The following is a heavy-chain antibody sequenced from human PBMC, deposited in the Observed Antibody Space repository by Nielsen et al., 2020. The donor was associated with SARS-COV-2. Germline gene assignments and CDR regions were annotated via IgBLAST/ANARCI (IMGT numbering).Heavy chain of an antibody. CDR2: ISGRGHKS. Sequence: ESLKISCAASGFSFNTHAMDWVRQAPGKGLEWVSGISGRGHKSFYADSVKGRFTTSRDNSKNTVYLQMHSLRAEDTALYYCAKENFESTDYGEDAFDIWGQGTLVTVSS. V-gene: IGHV3-23*01. D-gene: IGHD4/OR15-4a*01. CDR1: GFSFNTHA. CDR3: AKENFESTDYGEDAFDI. J-gene: IGHJ3*02.